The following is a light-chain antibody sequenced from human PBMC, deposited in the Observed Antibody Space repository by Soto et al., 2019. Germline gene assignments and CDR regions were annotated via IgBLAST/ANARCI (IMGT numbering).Light chain of an antibody. CDR1: QSVSSN. Sequence: EIVMTQSPATLSVSPGERATLSCRASQSVSSNLAWYQQKPGQAPRLLIYGASTRATGIPARFSGSGSGTDFTLTISKLEPGDVAVYYCQQYDTSDTWTFGQGTKVDIK. J-gene: IGKJ1*01. CDR2: GAS. V-gene: IGKV3-15*01. CDR3: QQYDTSDTWT.